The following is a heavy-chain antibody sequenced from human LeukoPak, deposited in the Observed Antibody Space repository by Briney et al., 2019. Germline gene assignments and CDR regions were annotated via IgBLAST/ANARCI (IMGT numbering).Heavy chain of an antibody. CDR3: ASVTDLVVVVAAPDYYFDY. Sequence: PGGPLRLSCAASGFTFSSDAMQWVRQAPGKGLEWVAVISYDGSNKYYADSVKGRFTISRDNSKNTLYLQMNSLRAEDTAVYYCASVTDLVVVVAAPDYYFDYWVQGTLVTVSS. CDR2: ISYDGSNK. V-gene: IGHV3-30-3*01. J-gene: IGHJ4*02. D-gene: IGHD2-15*01. CDR1: GFTFSSDA.